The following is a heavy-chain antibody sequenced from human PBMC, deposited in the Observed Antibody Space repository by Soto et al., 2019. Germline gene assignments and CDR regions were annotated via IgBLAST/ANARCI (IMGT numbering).Heavy chain of an antibody. D-gene: IGHD6-13*01. J-gene: IGHJ4*02. V-gene: IGHV1-2*02. CDR2: INASSGGT. Sequence: GASVKVSCKASGYTFSDYYMHWVRQAPGQGLEWMGWINASSGGTNYPQKFQGRVTMTRDTSISTAYMELSSLRSDDTAVYYCASGGSSNWPDFWGQGTLVTVSS. CDR3: ASGGSSNWPDF. CDR1: GYTFSDYY.